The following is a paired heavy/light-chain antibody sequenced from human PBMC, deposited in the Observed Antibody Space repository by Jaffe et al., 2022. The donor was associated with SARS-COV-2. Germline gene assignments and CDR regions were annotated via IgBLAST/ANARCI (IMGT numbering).Light chain of an antibody. CDR3: QQYNNWLPIT. Sequence: EIVMTQSPGTLSVSPGERATLSCRASQTINNNLAWYQQKPGQAPRLLIYGASTRATGVPARFSGSASGTEFTLTISSLQSEDFAVYYCQQYNNWLPITFGGGTKVEIK. CDR1: QTINNN. CDR2: GAS. J-gene: IGKJ4*01. V-gene: IGKV3-15*01.
Heavy chain of an antibody. J-gene: IGHJ4*02. D-gene: IGHD5-18*01. V-gene: IGHV4-31*03. CDR2: IHYSGTT. CDR1: GASITSGDYY. CDR3: ARVRDTFLSKEPLEF. Sequence: QVQLQESGPGLVKPSQTLSLTCTVSGASITSGDYYWSWIRQHPGKGLEWIGYIHYSGTTYYNPSLRSRATLSVDTSKNQFSLRLSSVTAADTAVYYCARVRDTFLSKEPLEFWGQGTLATVSS.